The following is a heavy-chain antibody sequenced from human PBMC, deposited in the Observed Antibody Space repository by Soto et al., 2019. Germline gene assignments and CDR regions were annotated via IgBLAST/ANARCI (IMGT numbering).Heavy chain of an antibody. CDR3: AKGAIVLAVATVHFDY. CDR2: ISYDGSNK. J-gene: IGHJ4*02. D-gene: IGHD6-19*01. Sequence: GGSLRLSCAASGFTFSSYGMHWVRQAPGKGLEWVAVISYDGSNKYYADSVKGRFTISRDNSKNTLYLQMNSLRAEDTAVYYCAKGAIVLAVATVHFDYWGQGTLVTVSS. CDR1: GFTFSSYG. V-gene: IGHV3-30*18.